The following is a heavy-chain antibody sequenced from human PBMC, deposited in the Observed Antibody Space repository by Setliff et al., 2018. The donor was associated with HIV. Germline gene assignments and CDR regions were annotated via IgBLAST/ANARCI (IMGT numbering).Heavy chain of an antibody. CDR2: IYYNGNAY. V-gene: IGHV4-39*02. D-gene: IGHD3-10*01. CDR1: GGSISSANYY. Sequence: PSETLSLTCTVSGGSISSANYYWSWIRQPPGKGLEWIGYIYYNGNAYYYNPSLKSRVTLSADMSKNHFSLRLNSATAADTAVYYCARRDLTSVPTWGQGTLVTVSS. J-gene: IGHJ5*02. CDR3: ARRDLTSVPT.